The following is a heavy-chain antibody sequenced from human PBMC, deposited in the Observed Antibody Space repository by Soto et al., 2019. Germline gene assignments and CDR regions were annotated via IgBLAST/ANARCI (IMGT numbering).Heavy chain of an antibody. CDR2: ISSSSSTI. V-gene: IGHV3-48*01. CDR1: GFTFSSYS. Sequence: EVQLVESGGGLVQPGGSLRLSCAASGFTFSSYSMNWVRQAPGKGLEWVSYISSSSSTIYYADAVKGRFTISRDNAKNSLYLQRNSLRAEDTAVYYCARHPERIAKIGWFDPWGQGTLVTVSS. J-gene: IGHJ5*02. D-gene: IGHD6-13*01. CDR3: ARHPERIAKIGWFDP.